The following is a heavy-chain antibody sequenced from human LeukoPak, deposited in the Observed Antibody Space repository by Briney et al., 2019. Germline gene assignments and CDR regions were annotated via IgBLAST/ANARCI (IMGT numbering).Heavy chain of an antibody. CDR3: SRWQNSSGWGSAFDI. Sequence: QTGGSLRLSCAASGFTVSSNYMNWVRQAPGRGLEWVSVLYSGGNTYYADSVKGRFTISRDNSKNTLYLQMNSLTAEDTAVYYCSRWQNSSGWGSAFDIWGQGTMVTVSS. V-gene: IGHV3-53*01. D-gene: IGHD6-19*01. CDR1: GFTVSSNY. J-gene: IGHJ3*02. CDR2: LYSGGNT.